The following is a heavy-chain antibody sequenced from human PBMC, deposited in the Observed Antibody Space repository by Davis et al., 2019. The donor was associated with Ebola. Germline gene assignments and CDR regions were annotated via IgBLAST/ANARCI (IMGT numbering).Heavy chain of an antibody. CDR1: GYSFNSYN. J-gene: IGHJ6*02. V-gene: IGHV1-69*02. D-gene: IGHD1-7*01. Sequence: SVKVSCKASGYSFNSYNINWVRQAPGQGLEWMGRIIPILGIANYAQKFQGRVTITADKSTSTAYMELSSLRSEDTAVYYCARANYKLVTVPTYYYYYYGMDVWGQGTTVTVSS. CDR2: IIPILGIA. CDR3: ARANYKLVTVPTYYYYYYGMDV.